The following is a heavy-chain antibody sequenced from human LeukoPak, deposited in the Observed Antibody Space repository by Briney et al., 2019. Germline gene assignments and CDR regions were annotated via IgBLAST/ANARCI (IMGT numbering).Heavy chain of an antibody. CDR2: IYSGGST. D-gene: IGHD1-1*01. Sequence: PGGSLRLSCAASGFTFSSYGMHWVRQAPGKGLEWVSVIYSGGSTYYADSVKGRFTISRDNSKNTLYLQMNSLRAEDTAVYYCARGGGGTWFDPWGQGTLVTVSS. V-gene: IGHV3-53*01. CDR3: ARGGGGTWFDP. J-gene: IGHJ5*02. CDR1: GFTFSSYG.